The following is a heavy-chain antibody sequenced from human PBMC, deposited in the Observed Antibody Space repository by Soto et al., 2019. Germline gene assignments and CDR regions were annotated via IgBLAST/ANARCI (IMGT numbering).Heavy chain of an antibody. Sequence: ASVKFSCKASGYTFTAYYINWVRQAPGQGLEWMAWINPDSGGTYYAQKFEGRVTMTTDTSTSTAYMELRSLRSDDTAVYYCARVRRGYSGYDPPYYFDYWGQGTLVTVSS. V-gene: IGHV1-2*02. D-gene: IGHD5-12*01. CDR2: INPDSGGT. CDR3: ARVRRGYSGYDPPYYFDY. CDR1: GYTFTAYY. J-gene: IGHJ4*02.